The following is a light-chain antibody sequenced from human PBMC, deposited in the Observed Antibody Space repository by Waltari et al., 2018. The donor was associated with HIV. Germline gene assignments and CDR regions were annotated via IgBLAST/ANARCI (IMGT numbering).Light chain of an antibody. Sequence: DIQMTQSPPTQSASVGDRVTITCRASQSISTWLAWFQQKPGEAPKMLIYKASTLDTGVPSRFSGSGSGTEFTPTISSLLPDDFATYYCQQYDNYPHTFGQGTKLE. CDR3: QQYDNYPHT. CDR2: KAS. CDR1: QSISTW. V-gene: IGKV1-5*03. J-gene: IGKJ2*01.